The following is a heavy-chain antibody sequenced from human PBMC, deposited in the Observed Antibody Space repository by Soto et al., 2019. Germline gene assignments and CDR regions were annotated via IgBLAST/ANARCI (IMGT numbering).Heavy chain of an antibody. CDR3: ARSFVTIFGVFPLFAFVI. CDR1: GFTFSNDW. J-gene: IGHJ3*02. CDR2: IDGAGGSA. Sequence: GGSLRLSCAAPGFTFSNDWMHWVRQAPGKGLVWVSRIDGAGGSATYADFVKGRFTISRDNAKNTLYLQMNSLRAEDTAVYFRARSFVTIFGVFPLFAFVIWGKGKMVT. V-gene: IGHV3-74*01. D-gene: IGHD3-3*01.